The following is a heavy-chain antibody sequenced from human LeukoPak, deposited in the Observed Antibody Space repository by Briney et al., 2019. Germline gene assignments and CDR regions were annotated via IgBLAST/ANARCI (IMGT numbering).Heavy chain of an antibody. D-gene: IGHD6-19*01. CDR3: ARAVTSSGWPRV. V-gene: IGHV1-8*01. J-gene: IGHJ4*02. Sequence: GASVKVSCKASGYTFTSYDINWVRQATGQGLEWMGWMNPNSGNTGHVQKFQGRVTMTRDTSIGTAYMELSSLTSEDTAVYYCARAVTSSGWPRVWGQGTLVTVSS. CDR1: GYTFTSYD. CDR2: MNPNSGNT.